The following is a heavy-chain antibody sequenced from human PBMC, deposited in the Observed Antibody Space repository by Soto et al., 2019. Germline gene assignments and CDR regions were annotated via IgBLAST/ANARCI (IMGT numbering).Heavy chain of an antibody. D-gene: IGHD5-18*01. CDR1: GYTFTSYG. CDR3: AREKMGDSYGLVDY. Sequence: ASVKVSCKASGYTFTSYGISWVRQAPGQGLEWMGWISAYNGNTNYAQKLQGRVTMTTDTSTSTAYMELRSLRSDDTAVYYCAREKMGDSYGLVDYWGQGTLITVSS. CDR2: ISAYNGNT. V-gene: IGHV1-18*04. J-gene: IGHJ4*02.